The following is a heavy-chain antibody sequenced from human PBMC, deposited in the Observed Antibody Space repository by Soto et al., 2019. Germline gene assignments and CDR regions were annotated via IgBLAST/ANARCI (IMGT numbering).Heavy chain of an antibody. J-gene: IGHJ4*02. CDR2: ISAYNGKT. CDR1: GYTFTNYG. CDR3: ARDSPPVDY. V-gene: IGHV1-18*01. Sequence: QVQLVQSGAEVKKPGASVKVSCKASGYTFTNYGISWVRQAPGQGLEWMGWISAYNGKTNYAQKLQGRDTMTTDTSKRTASMELRSLGSDDTAVDYCARDSPPVDYWCQGTLVTVSS.